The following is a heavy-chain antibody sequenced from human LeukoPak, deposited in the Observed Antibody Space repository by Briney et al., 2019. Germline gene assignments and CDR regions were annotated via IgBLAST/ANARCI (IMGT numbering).Heavy chain of an antibody. CDR3: ARGHYGIDV. CDR1: GFTFSSFW. V-gene: IGHV3-7*03. Sequence: GGSLRLPCAASGFTFSSFWMSWVRQAPGKGLEWVAYIKQDGSEKSYVDSVRGRFAISRDNAENSLYLQINSLRAEDTAVYYCARGHYGIDVWGKGTTVTVSS. J-gene: IGHJ6*04. CDR2: IKQDGSEK.